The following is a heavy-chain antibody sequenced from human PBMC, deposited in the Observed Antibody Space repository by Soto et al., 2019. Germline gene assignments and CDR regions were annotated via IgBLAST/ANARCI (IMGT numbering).Heavy chain of an antibody. D-gene: IGHD6-6*01. V-gene: IGHV3-21*01. CDR3: ASEGSIPAGGMDV. CDR1: GFSLSRHS. CDR2: ISSGSSYI. J-gene: IGHJ6*02. Sequence: EVQLVESGGGLVKPGGSLRLSCAASGFSLSRHSVNWVREAPGKGLEWVSYISSGSSYIYYADSVKGRFTVSRDNTKNLLYLQMNSLRSQDTVVYHCASEGSIPAGGMDVWGQGTKVTVSS.